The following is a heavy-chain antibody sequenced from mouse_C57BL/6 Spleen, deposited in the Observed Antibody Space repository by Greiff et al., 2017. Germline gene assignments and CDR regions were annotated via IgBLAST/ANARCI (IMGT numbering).Heavy chain of an antibody. CDR2: INPGSGGT. J-gene: IGHJ4*01. D-gene: IGHD2-4*01. V-gene: IGHV1-54*01. CDR3: ARSEDYLYAMDY. Sequence: QVQLQQSGAELVRPGTSVKVSCKASGYAFTNYLIEWVKQRPGQGLEWIGVINPGSGGTNYNEKFKGKATMTADKSSSTAYMQLSRLTSEDSAVYFCARSEDYLYAMDYWGQGTSVTVSS. CDR1: GYAFTNYL.